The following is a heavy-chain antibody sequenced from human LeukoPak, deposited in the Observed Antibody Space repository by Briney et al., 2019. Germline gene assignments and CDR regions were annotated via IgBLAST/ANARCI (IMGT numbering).Heavy chain of an antibody. V-gene: IGHV3-21*01. CDR3: ARGEYNWNDLHL. D-gene: IGHD1-20*01. Sequence: GGSLRLSCAASGFTFSSYSMNWVRQAPGKGLEWVSSISSSSSYIYYADSVKGRFTISRDNAKNSLYLQMNSLRAEDTAVYYCARGEYNWNDLHLWGQGTLVTVSS. CDR2: ISSSSSYI. CDR1: GFTFSSYS. J-gene: IGHJ5*02.